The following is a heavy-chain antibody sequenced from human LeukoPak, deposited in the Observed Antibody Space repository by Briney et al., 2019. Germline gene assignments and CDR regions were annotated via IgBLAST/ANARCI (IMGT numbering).Heavy chain of an antibody. J-gene: IGHJ4*02. D-gene: IGHD2-21*02. Sequence: SQTLSLTCAVSGGSISSGGYSWSWIRQPPGKGLEWIGYIYHSGSTYYNPSLKSRVTISVDRSKNQFSLKLSSVTAADTAVYYCARGVGVTAMPTTYFDYWGQGTLVTVSS. CDR2: IYHSGST. CDR1: GGSISSGGYS. CDR3: ARGVGVTAMPTTYFDY. V-gene: IGHV4-30-2*01.